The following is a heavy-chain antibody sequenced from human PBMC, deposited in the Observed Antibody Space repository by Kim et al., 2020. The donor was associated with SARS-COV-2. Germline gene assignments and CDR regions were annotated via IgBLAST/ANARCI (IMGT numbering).Heavy chain of an antibody. CDR2: ISGSGGNT. V-gene: IGHV3-23*01. CDR3: AKAIPSSMTVADY. Sequence: LSLTCAASGFTFSSYAMTWVRQVPGKGLEWVSSISGSGGNTYYADSVKGRFTISRDNSRNTLYLQMNSLRAEDTAMYYCAKAIPSSMTVADYWGQGTLVTVSS. CDR1: GFTFSSYA. J-gene: IGHJ4*02. D-gene: IGHD6-19*01.